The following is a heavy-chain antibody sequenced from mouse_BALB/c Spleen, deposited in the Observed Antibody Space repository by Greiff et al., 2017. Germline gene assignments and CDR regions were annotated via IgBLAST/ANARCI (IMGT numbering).Heavy chain of an antibody. V-gene: IGHV3-2*02. Sequence: EVKVEESGPGLVKPSQSLSLTCTVTGYSITSDYAWNWIRQFPGNKLEWMGYISYSGSTSYNPSLKSRISITRDTSKNQFFLQLNSVTTEDTATYYCARGGLDGYYYAMDYWGQGTSVTVSS. CDR2: ISYSGST. CDR1: GYSITSDYA. CDR3: ARGGLDGYYYAMDY. J-gene: IGHJ4*01. D-gene: IGHD2-2*01.